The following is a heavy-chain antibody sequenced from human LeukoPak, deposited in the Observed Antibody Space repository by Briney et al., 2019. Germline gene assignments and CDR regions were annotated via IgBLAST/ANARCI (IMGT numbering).Heavy chain of an antibody. CDR3: AKDRSSSGWTGYYFDC. V-gene: IGHV3-23*01. Sequence: GGSLRLSCAASGFTFSSYAMSWVRQAPGKGLEWVSAISGSGGSTYYADSVKGRFTISRDNSKNTLYLQMNSLRAEDTAVYYCAKDRSSSGWTGYYFDCWGQGTLVTVSS. CDR2: ISGSGGST. CDR1: GFTFSSYA. D-gene: IGHD6-19*01. J-gene: IGHJ4*02.